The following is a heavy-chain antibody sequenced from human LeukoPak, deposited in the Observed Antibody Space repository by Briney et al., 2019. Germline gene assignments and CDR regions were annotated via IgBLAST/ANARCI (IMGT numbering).Heavy chain of an antibody. CDR1: GGSISSSSYY. CDR2: IYYSGST. V-gene: IGHV4-39*01. J-gene: IGHJ4*02. CDR3: ARQLLEYSNWDY. Sequence: PSETLSLTCTVSGGSISSSSYYWGWIRQPPGKGLEWIGSIYYSGSTYYNPSLKSRVTISVDTSKNQFSLKLSSVTAADTAVYYCARQLLEYSNWDYWGQGTLVTVSS. D-gene: IGHD6-6*01.